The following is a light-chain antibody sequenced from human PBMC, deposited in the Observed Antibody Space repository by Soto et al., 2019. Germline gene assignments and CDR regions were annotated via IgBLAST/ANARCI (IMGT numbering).Light chain of an antibody. Sequence: QSVLTQPPSASGTPGQSVTIPCTGTSSDVGDYNYVSWYQQHPGKAPKLMIYEVSRRPSGVPDRFPGSKSGNTASLTVSGLQAEDEADYYCSSNAGSNNLVFGGGTQLTVL. V-gene: IGLV2-8*01. CDR3: SSNAGSNNLV. CDR1: SSDVGDYNY. J-gene: IGLJ2*01. CDR2: EVS.